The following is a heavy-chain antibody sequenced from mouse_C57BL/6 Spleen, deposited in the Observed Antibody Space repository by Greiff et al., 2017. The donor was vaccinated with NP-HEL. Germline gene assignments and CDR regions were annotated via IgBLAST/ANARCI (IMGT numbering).Heavy chain of an antibody. D-gene: IGHD1-1*01. CDR1: GYTFTSYW. V-gene: IGHV1-50*01. CDR2: IDPSDSYT. Sequence: QVQLQQPGAELVKPGASVKLSCKASGYTFTSYWMQWVKQRPGQGLEWIGEIDPSDSYTNYNQKFKGKATLTVDTSSSTAYMQLSSLTSEDSAVYYCARNYGAFMDYWGQGTSVTVSS. CDR3: ARNYGAFMDY. J-gene: IGHJ4*01.